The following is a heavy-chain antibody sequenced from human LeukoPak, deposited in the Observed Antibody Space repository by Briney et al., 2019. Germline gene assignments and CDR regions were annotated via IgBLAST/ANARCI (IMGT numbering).Heavy chain of an antibody. D-gene: IGHD6-13*01. Sequence: SETLSLTCAVSGYSISSGYYWGWIRQPPGKGLEWIGSIYHSGSTYYNPSLKSRVTISVDTSNNQFSLKLSSVTAADTAVYYCARQGRSSSSEPFDIWGQGTMVTVSS. CDR3: ARQGRSSSSEPFDI. CDR2: IYHSGST. J-gene: IGHJ3*02. CDR1: GYSISSGYY. V-gene: IGHV4-38-2*01.